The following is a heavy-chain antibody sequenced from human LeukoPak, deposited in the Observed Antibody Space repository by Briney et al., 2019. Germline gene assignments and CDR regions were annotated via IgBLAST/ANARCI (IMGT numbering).Heavy chain of an antibody. CDR1: GFTVSGNY. D-gene: IGHD4-23*01. J-gene: IGHJ4*02. V-gene: IGHV3-53*01. CDR2: IYSGGST. CDR3: ARRAGGYSHPYDY. Sequence: GGSLRLSRAVSGFTVSGNYMSWVRPAPGKGLEWVSLIYSGGSTYYADSVKGRFTISRDNSKNTLYLQMNSLRAEDTAVYYCARRAGGYSHPYDYWGQGTLVTVSS.